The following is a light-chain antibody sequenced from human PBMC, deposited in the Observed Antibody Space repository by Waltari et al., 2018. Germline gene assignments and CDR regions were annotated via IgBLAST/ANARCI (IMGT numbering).Light chain of an antibody. CDR1: SRDIGHYNY. J-gene: IGLJ2*01. V-gene: IGLV2-14*03. CDR3: SSYISSDTLEL. CDR2: DVS. Sequence: HSALTQPASVSGSPGQSITIPCPGTSRDIGHYNYVPWYQQPPGKAPKLMIFDVSNRPSGVSDRFSGSKSGNTASLTISGLQAEDEADYYCSSYISSDTLELFGGGTSLTVL.